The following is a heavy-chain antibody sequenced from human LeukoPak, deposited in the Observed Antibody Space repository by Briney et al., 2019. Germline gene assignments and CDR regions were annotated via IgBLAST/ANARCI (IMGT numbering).Heavy chain of an antibody. Sequence: GGSLRLSCAASGFTFSSYSMNWVRQAPGKGLEWVSIISGSGDSTYYPDSVKGRFTISRDNSKNTLDLQMNSLRAEDTAVYYCAKDKGYRAAAGVDYWGQGTLVTVSS. J-gene: IGHJ4*02. CDR3: AKDKGYRAAAGVDY. V-gene: IGHV3-23*01. D-gene: IGHD6-13*01. CDR1: GFTFSSYS. CDR2: ISGSGDST.